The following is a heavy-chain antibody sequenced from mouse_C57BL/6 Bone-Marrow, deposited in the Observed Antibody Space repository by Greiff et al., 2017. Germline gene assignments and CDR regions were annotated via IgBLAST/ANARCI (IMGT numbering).Heavy chain of an antibody. V-gene: IGHV1-64*01. CDR2: IHPNSGST. D-gene: IGHD1-1*01. J-gene: IGHJ4*01. Sequence: QVQLQQPGAELVKPGASVKLSCKASGYTFTSYWMHWVKQRPGQGLEWIGMIHPNSGSTNYNEKFKSKATLTVDKSSSTAYMQLSSLISEVSAVYYCASPHYYGSSLYYYAMDYWGQGTSVTVSS. CDR1: GYTFTSYW. CDR3: ASPHYYGSSLYYYAMDY.